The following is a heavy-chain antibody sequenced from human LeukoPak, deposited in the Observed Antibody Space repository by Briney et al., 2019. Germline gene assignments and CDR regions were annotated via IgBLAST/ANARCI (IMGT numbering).Heavy chain of an antibody. D-gene: IGHD2/OR15-2a*01. Sequence: GGSLRLSCTGTGFTFSKNAMRWVRQAPGKGLEWVAAIGATGSTTYYADSVKGRFTISRDNSKNTIYLQMDSLRAEDTAIYYCAKVFSTYYFDSWGQGTLVTVSS. CDR3: AKVFSTYYFDS. V-gene: IGHV3-23*01. J-gene: IGHJ4*02. CDR2: IGATGSTT. CDR1: GFTFSKNA.